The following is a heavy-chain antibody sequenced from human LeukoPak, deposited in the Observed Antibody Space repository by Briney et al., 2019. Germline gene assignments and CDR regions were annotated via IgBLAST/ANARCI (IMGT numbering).Heavy chain of an antibody. D-gene: IGHD6-13*01. CDR3: ARVGIAAAGGWFDP. CDR1: GGXXSXYA. CDR2: IIPIFGTA. V-gene: IGHV1-69*01. Sequence: VSCXXXGGXXSXYAISWVRQAPGXGLEWMGGIIPIFGTANYAQKFQGRVTITADESTSTAYMELSSLRSEDTAVYYCARVGIAAAGGWFDPWGQGTLVTVSS. J-gene: IGHJ5*02.